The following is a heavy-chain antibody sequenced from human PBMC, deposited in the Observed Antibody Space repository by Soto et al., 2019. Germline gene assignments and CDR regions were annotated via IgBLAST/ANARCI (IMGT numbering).Heavy chain of an antibody. CDR1: GDTFSSYT. J-gene: IGHJ2*01. CDR2: IIPNVGIT. V-gene: IGHV1-69*02. CDR3: ARGGFCNSITCYEYCEL. D-gene: IGHD2-2*03. Sequence: QVQLVQSGAEVKKPGSSVKVSCKASGDTFSSYTISWVRQAPGQGLEWMGRIIPNVGITNYAQKFQGRVTITADKSTRTAYMELSSLTSEDTAVYYGARGGFCNSITCYEYCELWGRGTLVTVSS.